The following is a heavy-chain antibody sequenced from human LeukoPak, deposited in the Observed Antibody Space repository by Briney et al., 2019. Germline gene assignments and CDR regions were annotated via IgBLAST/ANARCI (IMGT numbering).Heavy chain of an antibody. V-gene: IGHV1-18*01. D-gene: IGHD2-8*01. CDR3: ARGVARRYYYYYYMDV. CDR1: GYTFTSYG. J-gene: IGHJ6*03. CDR2: ISAYNGNT. Sequence: ASVKVSCKASGYTFTSYGISWVRQAPGQGLEWMGWISAYNGNTNYAQKLQGRVTMTTDTSTSTAYMELRSLRSDDTAVYYCARGVARRYYYYYYMDVWGKGTTVTVSS.